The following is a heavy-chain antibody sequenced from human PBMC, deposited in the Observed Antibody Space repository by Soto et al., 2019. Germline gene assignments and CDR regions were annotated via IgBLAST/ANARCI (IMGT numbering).Heavy chain of an antibody. CDR2: VNSDGSNT. Sequence: EVQLVESGGGLIQPGGSLRLSCVASGFTFNNDWVTWVRQAPGEGLVWVSRVNSDGSNTNYADSVKGRFTISRDNATNTLYLQMNSLRAEDTAVYYCVRAGDGYNRPYDHWGQGSLVTVSS. CDR1: GFTFNNDW. D-gene: IGHD5-12*01. CDR3: VRAGDGYNRPYDH. J-gene: IGHJ4*02. V-gene: IGHV3-74*01.